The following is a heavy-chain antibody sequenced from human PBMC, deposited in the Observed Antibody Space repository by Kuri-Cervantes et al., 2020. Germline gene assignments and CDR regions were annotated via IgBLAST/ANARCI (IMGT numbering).Heavy chain of an antibody. J-gene: IGHJ4*02. CDR3: ATISNLNYPLPFDY. Sequence: ASVKVSCKASGYTFKSYAMHWVRQAPGQRLEWMGWINGGNGNTEYSQKFQDRFTMTRDTSTSTVYMELSSLRSEDTAVYYCATISNLNYPLPFDYWGQGTLVTVSS. CDR2: INGGNGNT. V-gene: IGHV1-3*01. CDR1: GYTFKSYA. D-gene: IGHD1-7*01.